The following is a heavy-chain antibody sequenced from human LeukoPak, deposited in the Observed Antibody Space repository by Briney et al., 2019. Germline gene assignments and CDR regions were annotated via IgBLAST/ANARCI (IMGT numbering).Heavy chain of an antibody. J-gene: IGHJ3*02. D-gene: IGHD3-10*01. CDR2: ISSSSSYI. Sequence: GGSLSLSCAASGFTFSSYSMNWVRQAPGKGLEWVSSISSSSSYIYYADSVKGRFTISRDNAKNSLYLQMNSLRAEDTAVYYCARDSPIDRGDAFDIWGQGTMVTVSS. CDR1: GFTFSSYS. CDR3: ARDSPIDRGDAFDI. V-gene: IGHV3-21*01.